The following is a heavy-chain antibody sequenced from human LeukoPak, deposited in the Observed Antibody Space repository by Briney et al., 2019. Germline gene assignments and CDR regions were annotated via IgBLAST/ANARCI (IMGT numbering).Heavy chain of an antibody. CDR1: GFTFSSYG. J-gene: IGHJ4*02. CDR2: IWYDGSGK. Sequence: GRSLRLSCAASGFTFSSYGMHWVRQAPGKGLEWVAIIWYDGSGKYYADSVKGRFTISRDNSKNTLYLQTYSLRVEDTGVYYCATAIEQRLVPFFDYWGQGVLVTVSS. V-gene: IGHV3-33*01. D-gene: IGHD6-13*01. CDR3: ATAIEQRLVPFFDY.